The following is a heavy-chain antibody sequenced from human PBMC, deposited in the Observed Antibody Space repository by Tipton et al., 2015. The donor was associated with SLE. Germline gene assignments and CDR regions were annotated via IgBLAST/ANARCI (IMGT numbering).Heavy chain of an antibody. D-gene: IGHD3-22*01. CDR1: GYSFNSYW. CDR2: IYPGDSDP. J-gene: IGHJ3*02. Sequence: QSGAEVKKPGESLKSSCKGCGYSFNSYWIGWVRQMPGKGLEWMGIIYPGDSDPRYSPSFQGQVTISADKSISTAYLQWSSLKASDTAMYYCAKKDSSGYRPPYDAFDIWGQGTMVPVSS. V-gene: IGHV5-51*01. CDR3: AKKDSSGYRPPYDAFDI.